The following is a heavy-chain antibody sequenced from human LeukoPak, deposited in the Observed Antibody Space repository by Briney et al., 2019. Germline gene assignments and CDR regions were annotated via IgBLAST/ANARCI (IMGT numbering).Heavy chain of an antibody. D-gene: IGHD1-7*01. CDR1: GYTFTSYD. V-gene: IGHV1-69*13. CDR2: IIPIFGTA. J-gene: IGHJ4*02. Sequence: ASVMVSCKASGYTFTSYDISWVRQAPGQGLEWMGGIIPIFGTANYAQKFQGRVTITADESTSTAYMELSSLRSEDTAVYYCATGITGTTKIFDYWGQGTLVTVSS. CDR3: ATGITGTTKIFDY.